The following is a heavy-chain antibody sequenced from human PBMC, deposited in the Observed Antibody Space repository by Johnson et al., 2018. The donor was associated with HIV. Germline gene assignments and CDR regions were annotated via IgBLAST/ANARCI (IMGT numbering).Heavy chain of an antibody. J-gene: IGHJ3*01. CDR1: GFTFSSYA. V-gene: IGHV3-23*04. CDR2: ISGRGGST. CDR3: ANTYYYDSSGYSGAFDL. Sequence: VQLVESGGGVVRPGGSLRLSCAASGFTFSSYAMSWVRQAPGKGLEWVSGISGRGGSTYYADSVKGRFTISRDNAKNTLYLQMNSLRAEDTAVYYCANTYYYDSSGYSGAFDLWGQGAMVTVSS. D-gene: IGHD3-22*01.